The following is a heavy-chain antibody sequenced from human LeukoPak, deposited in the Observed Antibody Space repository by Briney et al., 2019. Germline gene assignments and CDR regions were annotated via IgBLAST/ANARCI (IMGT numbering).Heavy chain of an antibody. D-gene: IGHD2-15*01. CDR3: ARIPYCSGGSCYPDGQ. CDR1: GGTFSSYA. J-gene: IGHJ4*02. CDR2: IIPIFGTA. Sequence: ASVKVSCKASGGTFSSYAISWVRQAPGQGLEWMGGIIPIFGTANYAQKFQGRVTITTDESTSTAYMELSSLRSEDTAVYYCARIPYCSGGSCYPDGQWGQGTLVTVSS. V-gene: IGHV1-69*05.